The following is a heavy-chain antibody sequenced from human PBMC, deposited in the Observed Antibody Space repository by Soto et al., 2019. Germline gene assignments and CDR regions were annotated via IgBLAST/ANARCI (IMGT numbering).Heavy chain of an antibody. CDR3: ARVSGVVTAVDY. CDR2: IYHSGST. Sequence: PSETLSLTCAVSGVSISSGGYSWSWIRQPPGKGLEWIGYIYHSGSTYYNPSLKSRVTISVDRSKNQFSLKLSSVTAADTAVYYCARVSGVVTAVDYWGQGTLVTVSS. D-gene: IGHD2-21*02. V-gene: IGHV4-30-2*01. J-gene: IGHJ4*02. CDR1: GVSISSGGYS.